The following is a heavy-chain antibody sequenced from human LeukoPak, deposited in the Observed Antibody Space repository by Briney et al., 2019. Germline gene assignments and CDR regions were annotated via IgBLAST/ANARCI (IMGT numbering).Heavy chain of an antibody. Sequence: SETLSLTCAVYGGSFSGYYWSWIRQPPGKGPEWIGEINHSGSTNYNPSLKSRVTISVDTSKNQFSLKLSSVTAADTAVYYCARDYCSSTSCYPDWFDPWGQGTLVTVSS. CDR2: INHSGST. CDR3: ARDYCSSTSCYPDWFDP. D-gene: IGHD2-2*01. J-gene: IGHJ5*02. CDR1: GGSFSGYY. V-gene: IGHV4-34*01.